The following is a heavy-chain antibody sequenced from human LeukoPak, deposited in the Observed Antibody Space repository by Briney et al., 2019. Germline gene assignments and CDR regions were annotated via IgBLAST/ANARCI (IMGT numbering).Heavy chain of an antibody. CDR1: GYTFTSYD. V-gene: IGHV1-8*01. CDR3: AKDRIYSGSYYNWFDP. D-gene: IGHD1-26*01. Sequence: ASVKVSCKASGYTFTSYDINWVRQATGQGLEWMGWMNPNSGNTGYAQKFQGRVTMTRNTSISTAYMELSSLRSEDTAVYYCAKDRIYSGSYYNWFDPWGQGTLVTVSS. CDR2: MNPNSGNT. J-gene: IGHJ5*02.